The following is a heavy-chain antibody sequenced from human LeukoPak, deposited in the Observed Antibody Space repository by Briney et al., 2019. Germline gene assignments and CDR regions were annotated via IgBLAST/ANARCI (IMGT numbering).Heavy chain of an antibody. CDR1: GFTFSSYS. CDR3: ARNPRYCSGGSCYYFDY. Sequence: GGSLRLSCAASGFTFSSYSMNWVRQAPGKGLEWVSSITSSSSYIYYADSVKGRFTISRDNAKNSLYLQMNSLRAEGTAVYYCARNPRYCSGGSCYYFDYWGQGTLVTVSS. CDR2: ITSSSSYI. V-gene: IGHV3-21*01. J-gene: IGHJ4*02. D-gene: IGHD2-15*01.